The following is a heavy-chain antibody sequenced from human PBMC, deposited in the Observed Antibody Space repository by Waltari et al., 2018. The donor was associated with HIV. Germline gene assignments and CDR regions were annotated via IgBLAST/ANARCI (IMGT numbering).Heavy chain of an antibody. V-gene: IGHV4-39*01. CDR2: IHCTGRT. J-gene: IGHJ4*02. Sequence: QVQLTESGPGLVKPSETLSLSCIVAGVSISSTSSYWGWTRQPPGKGLEVIATIHCTGRTFYSPSLTSRVTISVDTSKNQFSLMLRSLTAADTAVYYCARHVSQYYLDYWGQGAVVAVSS. CDR1: GVSISSTSSY. CDR3: ARHVSQYYLDY.